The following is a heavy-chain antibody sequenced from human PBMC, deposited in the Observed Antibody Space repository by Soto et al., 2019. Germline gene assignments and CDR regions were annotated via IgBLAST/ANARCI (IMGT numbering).Heavy chain of an antibody. CDR3: ARDLAKGGGSAGFDY. D-gene: IGHD1-26*01. CDR2: INPKSGGT. Sequence: ASVKVSCKASGYTFIVYYMHWVRQAPGRGLEWMGWINPKSGGTMYPQKFQGRVTMTWDTSISTAYMALTRLRSDDTAVYYCARDLAKGGGSAGFDYWGQGTLVTVSS. V-gene: IGHV1-2*02. CDR1: GYTFIVYY. J-gene: IGHJ4*02.